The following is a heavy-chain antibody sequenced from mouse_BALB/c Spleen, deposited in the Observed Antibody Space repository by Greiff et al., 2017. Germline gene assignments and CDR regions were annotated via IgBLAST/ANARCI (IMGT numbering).Heavy chain of an antibody. V-gene: IGHV2-6-7*01. CDR2: IWGDGST. D-gene: IGHD2-10*02. J-gene: IGHJ4*01. CDR1: GFSLTGYG. Sequence: VKVEESGPGLVAPSQSLSITCTVSGFSLTGYGVNWVRQPPGKGLEWLGMIWGDGSTDYNSALKSRLSISKDNSKSQVFLKMNSLQTDDTARYYCAREGYGNYESMDYWGQGTSVTVSS. CDR3: AREGYGNYESMDY.